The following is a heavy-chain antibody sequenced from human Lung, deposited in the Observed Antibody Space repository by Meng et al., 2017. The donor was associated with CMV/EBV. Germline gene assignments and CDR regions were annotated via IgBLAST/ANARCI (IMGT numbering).Heavy chain of an antibody. CDR3: AKEGVLRGANGLDV. CDR1: GYSLRTFG. D-gene: IGHD3-10*01. Sequence: ASXXVSXKASGYSLRTFGISWVRKAPGQGREWMGWIRVYNGNTTYTQKLQGRVTMTRDTSTRTVYMELRSLRSDDTAVYYGAKEGVLRGANGLDVWCQETTVTVSS. V-gene: IGHV1-18*01. J-gene: IGHJ6*02. CDR2: IRVYNGNT.